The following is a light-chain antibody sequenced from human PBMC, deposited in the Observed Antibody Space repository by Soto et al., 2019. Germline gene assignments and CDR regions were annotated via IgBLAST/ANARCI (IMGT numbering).Light chain of an antibody. CDR2: DVI. CDR3: CSYAGSSLWV. CDR1: SSDVGVYNY. V-gene: IGLV2-11*01. J-gene: IGLJ3*02. Sequence: QSALTQPRSVSGSPGQSVTISCTGTSSDVGVYNYVSWYQQHPGKAPQLVIYDVIKRPSGVPDRFSGSKSGNTASLTISGLQAEDEADYYCCSYAGSSLWVFGGVTNFTVL.